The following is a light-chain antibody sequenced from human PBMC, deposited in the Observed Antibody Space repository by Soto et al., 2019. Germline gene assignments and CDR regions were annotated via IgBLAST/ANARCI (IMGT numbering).Light chain of an antibody. CDR1: SSSSGAGYD. CDR2: GNN. J-gene: IGLJ1*01. CDR3: QSYDNSLSGPYV. V-gene: IGLV1-40*01. Sequence: SGLTQPPSVSGAPGQRVTSSGTGSSSSSGAGYDVHWYQQLPGTAPKLLIYGNNNRPSGVPDRFSGSKSGTSASLAITGLQAEDDADYYCQSYDNSLSGPYVFGTGTKVTVL.